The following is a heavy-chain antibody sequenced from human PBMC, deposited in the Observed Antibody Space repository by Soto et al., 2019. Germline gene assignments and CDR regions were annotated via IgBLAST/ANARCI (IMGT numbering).Heavy chain of an antibody. CDR2: IYHSGST. Sequence: PSETLSLTCAVSGGSISSGGYSWSWIRQPPGKGLEWIGYIYHSGSTYYNPSLKSRVTISVDRSKNQFSLKLSSVTAADTAVYYFARGRTYYYDSSGYSYFDPWGQGTLVTVSS. CDR1: GGSISSGGYS. CDR3: ARGRTYYYDSSGYSYFDP. V-gene: IGHV4-30-2*01. J-gene: IGHJ5*02. D-gene: IGHD3-22*01.